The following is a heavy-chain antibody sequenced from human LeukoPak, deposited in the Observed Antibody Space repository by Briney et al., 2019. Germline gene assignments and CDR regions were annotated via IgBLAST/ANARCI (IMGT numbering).Heavy chain of an antibody. J-gene: IGHJ4*02. V-gene: IGHV1-2*02. CDR2: INPNSGGT. CDR3: ARRAGYSSPIDY. Sequence: GASVKVSCKASGYTFTGYYMHWVRQAPGQGLEWMGWINPNSGGTNYAQKFQGRVTMTRDTSISTAYMELSRLRSDDTALYYCARRAGYSSPIDYWGQGTLVTVSS. CDR1: GYTFTGYY. D-gene: IGHD6-13*01.